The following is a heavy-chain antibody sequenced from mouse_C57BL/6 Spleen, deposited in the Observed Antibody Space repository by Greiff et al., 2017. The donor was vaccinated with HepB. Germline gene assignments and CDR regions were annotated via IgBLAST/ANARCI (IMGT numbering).Heavy chain of an antibody. CDR1: GYTFTDYY. D-gene: IGHD2-4*01. J-gene: IGHJ2*01. CDR3: ARGAGDYDYAIDY. V-gene: IGHV1-26*01. CDR2: INPNNGGT. Sequence: EVQLQQSGPELVKPGASVKISCKASGYTFTDYYMNWVKQSHGKSLEWIGDINPNNGGTSYNQKFKGKATLTVDKSSSTAYMELRSLTSEDSAVYYCARGAGDYDYAIDYWGQGTTLTVSS.